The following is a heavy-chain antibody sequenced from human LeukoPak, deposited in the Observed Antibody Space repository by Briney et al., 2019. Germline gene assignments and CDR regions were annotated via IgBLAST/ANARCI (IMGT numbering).Heavy chain of an antibody. CDR1: GSNSSDDY. D-gene: IGHD2-21*01. V-gene: IGHV3-72*01. J-gene: IGHJ3*02. CDR3: CIAKIGRGGASDI. Sequence: GGSLRLSYAAFGSNSSDDYMGWVRQAPGKGLEWVGRSEDKRNSYITDYAASVKGRFTISRDDSKNSLYLQMSSLKTEDTAVYYYCIAKIGRGGASDIWGQGTKVIVSS. CDR2: SEDKRNSYIT.